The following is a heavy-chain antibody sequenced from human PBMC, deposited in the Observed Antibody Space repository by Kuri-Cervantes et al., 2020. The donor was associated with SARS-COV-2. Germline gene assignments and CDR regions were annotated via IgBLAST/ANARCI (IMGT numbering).Heavy chain of an antibody. V-gene: IGHV4-59*08. CDR2: ISHSGST. CDR3: ARGGVDTAMGADY. J-gene: IGHJ4*02. D-gene: IGHD5-18*01. CDR1: GGSISTHY. Sequence: SETLSLTCTVSGGSISTHYWNWIRQPPGKGLEWIGYISHSGSTYYNPSLKSRVTISVDTSKNQFSLKLSSVTAADTAVYYCARGGVDTAMGADYWGQGTLVTVSS.